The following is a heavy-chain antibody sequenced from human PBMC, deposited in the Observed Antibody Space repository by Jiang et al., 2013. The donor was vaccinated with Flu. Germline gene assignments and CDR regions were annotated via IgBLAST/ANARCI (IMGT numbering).Heavy chain of an antibody. CDR3: ARDRYYYGSGSYLHIDY. D-gene: IGHD3-10*01. CDR1: GYNFTSYA. V-gene: IGHV7-4-1*02. CDR2: INTNTGNP. Sequence: QSGSELKEPGASVKVSCKTSGYNFTSYAMNWVRQAPGQGLEWMGWINTNTGNPTYAQGFTGRFVFSVDTSVSTAYLQITSLKAEDTAVYYCARDRYYYGSGSYLHIDYWGQGTLVTVSS. J-gene: IGHJ4*02.